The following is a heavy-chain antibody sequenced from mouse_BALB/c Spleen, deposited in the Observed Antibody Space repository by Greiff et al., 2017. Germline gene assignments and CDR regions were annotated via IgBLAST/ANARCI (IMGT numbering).Heavy chain of an antibody. CDR3: ARGGGTPTTL. D-gene: IGHD2-1*01. CDR1: GFTFSSYA. J-gene: IGHJ2*01. Sequence: EVMLVESGGGLVKPGGSLKLSCAASGFTFSSYAMSWVRQTPEKRLEWVASISSGGSTYYPDSVKGRFTISRDNARNILYLQMSSLRSEDTAMYYCARGGGTPTTLWGQGTTLTVSS. CDR2: ISSGGST. V-gene: IGHV5-6-5*01.